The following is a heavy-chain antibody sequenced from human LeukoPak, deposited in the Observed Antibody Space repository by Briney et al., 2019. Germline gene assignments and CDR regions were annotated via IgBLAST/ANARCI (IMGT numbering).Heavy chain of an antibody. CDR2: ISGSDGST. CDR3: AKLLVRGVIFKEDDY. Sequence: GGSLRLSCAASGFTFSSYAMSWVRQAPGKGLEWVSAISGSDGSTYYADSVKGRFTISRDNSKNTLYLQMNSLRAEDTAVYYCAKLLVRGVIFKEDDYWGQGTLVTVSS. V-gene: IGHV3-23*01. J-gene: IGHJ4*02. CDR1: GFTFSSYA. D-gene: IGHD3-10*01.